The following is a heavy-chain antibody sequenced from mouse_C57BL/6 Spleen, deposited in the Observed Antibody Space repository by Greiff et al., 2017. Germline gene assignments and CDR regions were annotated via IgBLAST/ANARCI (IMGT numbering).Heavy chain of an antibody. CDR1: GYTFTDYE. D-gene: IGHD3-3*01. V-gene: IGHV1-15*01. J-gene: IGHJ2*01. CDR3: TREGLY. CDR2: IDPETGGT. Sequence: QVQLQQSGAELVRPGASVPLSCKASGYTFTDYEMHWVKQTPVHGLEWIGAIDPETGGTAYNQKFKGKAILTADKSSSTAYMELRSLTSEDSAVYYCTREGLYWGQGTTLTVAS.